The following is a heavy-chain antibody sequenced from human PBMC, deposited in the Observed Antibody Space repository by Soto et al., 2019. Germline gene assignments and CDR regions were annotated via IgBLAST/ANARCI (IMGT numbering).Heavy chain of an antibody. CDR1: GGSISSYY. V-gene: IGHV4-59*08. Sequence: PSETLSLTCTVSGGSISSYYWSWIRQPPGKGLEWIGYIYYSGSTNYNPSLKSRVTISVDTSKNQFSLKLGSVTAADTAVYYCARHDTGAGTNYWGQGTLVTVSS. CDR2: IYYSGST. CDR3: ARHDTGAGTNY. D-gene: IGHD6-19*01. J-gene: IGHJ4*02.